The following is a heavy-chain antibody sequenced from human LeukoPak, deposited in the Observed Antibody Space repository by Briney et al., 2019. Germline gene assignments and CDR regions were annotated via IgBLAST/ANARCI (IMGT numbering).Heavy chain of an antibody. D-gene: IGHD6-19*01. J-gene: IGHJ4*02. CDR1: GFTFSDYY. Sequence: PGGSLRLSCAASGFTFSDYYMSWIRQAPGKGLEWVSYISSSGSTIYYADSVKGRFTISRDNAKNSLYLQMNSLRAEDTAVYYCAKLGEAVAVEPFFDFWGQGALVTVSS. V-gene: IGHV3-11*01. CDR2: ISSSGSTI. CDR3: AKLGEAVAVEPFFDF.